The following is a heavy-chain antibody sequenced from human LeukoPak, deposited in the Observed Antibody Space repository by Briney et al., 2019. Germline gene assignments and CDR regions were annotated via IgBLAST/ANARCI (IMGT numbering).Heavy chain of an antibody. CDR1: GGSISSGGYS. CDR3: ARGYYYDSSGYQPLFDY. D-gene: IGHD3-22*01. J-gene: IGHJ4*02. Sequence: SQTLSLTCAVSGGSISSGGYSWSWIRQPPGKGLEWIGYIYHSGSTYYNPSLKSRVTMSVDRSKNQFSLKLSSVTAADTAVYYCARGYYYDSSGYQPLFDYWGQGTLVTVSS. V-gene: IGHV4-30-2*01. CDR2: IYHSGST.